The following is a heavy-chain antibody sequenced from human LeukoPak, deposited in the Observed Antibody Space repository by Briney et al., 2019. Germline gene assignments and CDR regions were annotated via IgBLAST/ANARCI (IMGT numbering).Heavy chain of an antibody. CDR3: AKESYGDYDLDY. D-gene: IGHD4-17*01. CDR2: ISGSGGST. J-gene: IGHJ4*02. CDR1: GFTFSSYV. Sequence: QPGGSLRLSCAATGFTFSSYVVSWVRQATGKGLEWVSAISGSGGSTYYADSVKGRFTISRDNSKNTLYLQMNSLRAEDTAVYYCAKESYGDYDLDYWGQGTLVTVSS. V-gene: IGHV3-23*01.